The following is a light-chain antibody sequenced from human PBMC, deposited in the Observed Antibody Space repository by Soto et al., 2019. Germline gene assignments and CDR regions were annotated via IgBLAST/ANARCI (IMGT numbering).Light chain of an antibody. J-gene: IGKJ1*01. CDR3: QQYNTWPRT. CDR1: QSVSNN. CDR2: GAS. V-gene: IGKV3-15*01. Sequence: EIVMTQSPATLSVSPGERATISCRASQSVSNNLAWYQQKPGQAPRLLIDGASTRATGIPARFSGSGSGTEFTLTISSLQSEDFAVYYCQQYNTWPRTFGQGTKVEIK.